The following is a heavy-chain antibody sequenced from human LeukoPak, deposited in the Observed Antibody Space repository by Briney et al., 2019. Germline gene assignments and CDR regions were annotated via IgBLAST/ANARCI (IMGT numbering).Heavy chain of an antibody. Sequence: GGSLRLSCEASGFTFSSYAMSWVRQAPGKGLEWVSVISGSGDSTYYADSVEGRFTISRDNSKNTLYLQMNSLRAEDSGVYYCAKGLAPTGTTHTAAGYWGQGTLVTVSS. V-gene: IGHV3-23*01. J-gene: IGHJ4*02. CDR3: AKGLAPTGTTHTAAGY. D-gene: IGHD1-1*01. CDR2: ISGSGDST. CDR1: GFTFSSYA.